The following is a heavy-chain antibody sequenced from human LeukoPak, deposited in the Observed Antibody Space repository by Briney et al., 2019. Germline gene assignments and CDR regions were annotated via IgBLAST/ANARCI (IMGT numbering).Heavy chain of an antibody. CDR1: GGSISSSRYY. V-gene: IGHV4-39*01. Sequence: SETLSLTCTVSGGSISSSRYYWGWIRQPPGKGLEWIGSIYYSGSTSYNPSLKSRVTISVDTSKNQFSLKLSSVTAADTAVYYCARRSYSSSGGGLDYWGQGTLVTVSS. CDR3: ARRSYSSSGGGLDY. CDR2: IYYSGST. J-gene: IGHJ4*02. D-gene: IGHD6-13*01.